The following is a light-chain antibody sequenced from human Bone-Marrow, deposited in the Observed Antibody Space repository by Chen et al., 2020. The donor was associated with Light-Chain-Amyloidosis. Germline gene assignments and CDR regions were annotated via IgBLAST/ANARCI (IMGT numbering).Light chain of an antibody. CDR2: EVS. CDR1: SSDVGGYTY. V-gene: IGLV2-14*01. J-gene: IGLJ3*02. Sequence: QSALTQPASVSGSPGQSITISCTGTSSDVGGYTYVSWYHQHPGKAPKLMIYEVSNRPSGVSNRFSGSKSGNTASLTISGLQAEDEADYYCSSYTSSSPWVFGGGTKLTVL. CDR3: SSYTSSSPWV.